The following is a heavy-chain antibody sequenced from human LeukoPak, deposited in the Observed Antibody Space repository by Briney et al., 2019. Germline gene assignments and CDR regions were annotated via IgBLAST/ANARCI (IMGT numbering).Heavy chain of an antibody. Sequence: PSETLSLTCTVSGGSISSYYWSWIRQPPGKGLEWIGYIYYSGSTNYNPSLKSRVTISVDTSKNQFSLKLSSVTAADTAVYYCARVDRLGYSYGPSHYGMDVWGQGTTVTVSS. CDR2: IYYSGST. CDR1: GGSISSYY. D-gene: IGHD5-18*01. V-gene: IGHV4-59*01. J-gene: IGHJ6*02. CDR3: ARVDRLGYSYGPSHYGMDV.